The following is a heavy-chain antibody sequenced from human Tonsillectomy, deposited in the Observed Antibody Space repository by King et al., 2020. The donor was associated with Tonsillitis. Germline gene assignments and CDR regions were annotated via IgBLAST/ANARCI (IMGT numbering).Heavy chain of an antibody. D-gene: IGHD2/OR15-2a*01. Sequence: QLVQSGAEVKKPGESLRISCKGSGDTFSSYWINWMRQMPGKGLEWMGRIDPFDFDTNYDSSFQGHVTISADKSISTAYLQWSSLKASDTSMYYCAADSTNTMGHFWGQGTLVTVSA. J-gene: IGHJ4*02. CDR1: GDTFSSYW. CDR2: IDPFDFDT. CDR3: AADSTNTMGHF. V-gene: IGHV5-10-1*03.